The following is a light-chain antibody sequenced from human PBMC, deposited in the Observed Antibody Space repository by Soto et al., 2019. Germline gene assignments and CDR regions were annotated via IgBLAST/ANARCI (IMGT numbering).Light chain of an antibody. CDR1: QSVXSN. Sequence: IAMTQSPSTLSVSPGERATLSCRASQSVXSNLAWYQQKPGQAPRLLXYGASTRATGIPARLSGSGSGTEFTLPISSLQSEDFAVYYFQQYNNGMMTFGPGTKVEIK. CDR2: GAS. CDR3: QQYNNGMMT. V-gene: IGKV3-15*01. J-gene: IGKJ1*01.